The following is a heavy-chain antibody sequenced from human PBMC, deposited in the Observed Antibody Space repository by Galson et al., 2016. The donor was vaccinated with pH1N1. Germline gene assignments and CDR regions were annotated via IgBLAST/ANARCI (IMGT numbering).Heavy chain of an antibody. Sequence: SLRLSCAASGFTLSSYWMSWVRQAPGKRLEWVANMNQDGNKKYYVDSVKGRFIISRDYSKNSLYLQMNSLRAEDTAMYYCVRAVGRAEAHWGQGTLVTVSS. V-gene: IGHV3-7*01. CDR1: GFTLSSYW. D-gene: IGHD1-26*01. J-gene: IGHJ4*02. CDR2: MNQDGNKK. CDR3: VRAVGRAEAH.